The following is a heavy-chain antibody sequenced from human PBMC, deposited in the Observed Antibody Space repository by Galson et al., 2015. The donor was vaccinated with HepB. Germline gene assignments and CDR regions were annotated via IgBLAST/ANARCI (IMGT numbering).Heavy chain of an antibody. D-gene: IGHD4-23*01. CDR2: ISGSGSTI. V-gene: IGHV3-48*03. CDR1: GFTFSSFE. Sequence: SLRLSCAASGFTFSSFEMNWVRQAPGKGLEWISYISGSGSTIYYADSVKGRFTISRDNAKNSLYLQMNSLRAEDTAVYYCAGSVGTLDWGQGTLVTVSS. J-gene: IGHJ4*02. CDR3: AGSVGTLD.